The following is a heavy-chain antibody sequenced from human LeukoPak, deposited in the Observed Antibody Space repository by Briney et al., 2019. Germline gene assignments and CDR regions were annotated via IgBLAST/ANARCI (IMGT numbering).Heavy chain of an antibody. CDR1: GFTFGDYA. J-gene: IGHJ4*02. V-gene: IGHV3-49*04. D-gene: IGHD3-10*01. CDR3: TRARASYYFDY. CDR2: IRSKAYGGTT. Sequence: GRALRLSCTASGFTFGDYAMSWVRQAPGKGLEWVGFIRSKAYGGTTEYAASVKGRFTISKDDSRSIAYLQMGSLKTEDTAVYYCTRARASYYFDYWGQGTLVTVSS.